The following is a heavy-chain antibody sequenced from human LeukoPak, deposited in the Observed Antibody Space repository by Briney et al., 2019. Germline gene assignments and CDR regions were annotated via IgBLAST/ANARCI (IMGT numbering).Heavy chain of an antibody. CDR1: GYTFTSYD. V-gene: IGHV1-8*01. Sequence: ASVKVSCKASGYTFTSYDINWVRQATGQGLEWMGWMNPNSGNTGYAQKFQGRVTMTRNTSISTAYMELSSLRSEDTAVYYCARLPLAPAGQGYYYYYGLDVWGQGTTVTVSS. CDR3: ARLPLAPAGQGYYYYYGLDV. CDR2: MNPNSGNT. D-gene: IGHD6-13*01. J-gene: IGHJ6*02.